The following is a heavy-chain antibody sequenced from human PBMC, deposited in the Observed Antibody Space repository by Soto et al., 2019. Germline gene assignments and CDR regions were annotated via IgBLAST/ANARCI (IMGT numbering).Heavy chain of an antibody. V-gene: IGHV3-7*01. CDR3: VRDDTRRNNNFWSGHYTTDAFEI. Sequence: EVQLVESGGGLVQPGGSLRLSCAASGFTFSRYWMSWVRQAPGTGLERVANIKQDGSEKYYVESVKGRFTMSRDNTKNTMYVQMHSLRAEDTAVYYCVRDDTRRNNNFWSGHYTTDAFEIWGQGRMVTVSS. D-gene: IGHD3-3*01. J-gene: IGHJ3*02. CDR1: GFTFSRYW. CDR2: IKQDGSEK.